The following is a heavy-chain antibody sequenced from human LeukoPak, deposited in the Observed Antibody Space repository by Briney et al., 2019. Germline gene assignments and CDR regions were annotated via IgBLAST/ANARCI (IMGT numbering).Heavy chain of an antibody. CDR3: ARGPAATAYYYYYMDV. CDR2: INPNSGGT. D-gene: IGHD2-2*01. J-gene: IGHJ6*03. Sequence: ASVKVSCKASGYTFTGYYMHWVRQAPGQGLEWMGWINPNSGGTNYAQKFQGRVTMTRDMSISTAYMELSRLRSDDTAVYYCARGPAATAYYYYYMDVWGKGTTVTVSS. V-gene: IGHV1-2*02. CDR1: GYTFTGYY.